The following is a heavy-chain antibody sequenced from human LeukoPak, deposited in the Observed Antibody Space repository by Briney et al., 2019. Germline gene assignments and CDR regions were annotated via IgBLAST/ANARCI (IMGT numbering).Heavy chain of an antibody. D-gene: IGHD3-16*01. J-gene: IGHJ5*02. CDR1: GGSVSSGSYY. V-gene: IGHV4-61*01. CDR3: ARDRLTWFDP. Sequence: SETLSLTCTVSGGSVSSGSYYWSWIRQPPGKGLEWIGYIYYSGSTNYNPSLKSRVTMSVDTSKNQFSLKLSSVTAADTAVYYCARDRLTWFDPWGQGTLVTVSS. CDR2: IYYSGST.